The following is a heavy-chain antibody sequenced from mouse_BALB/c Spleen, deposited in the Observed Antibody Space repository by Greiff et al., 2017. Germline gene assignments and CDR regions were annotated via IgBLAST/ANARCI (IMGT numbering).Heavy chain of an antibody. J-gene: IGHJ3*01. CDR3: ARGGEGWFAY. CDR1: GFTFSSYA. CDR2: ISSGGST. V-gene: IGHV5-6-5*01. Sequence: EVQLVESGGGLVKPGGSLKLSCAASGFTFSSYAMSWVRQTPEKRLEWVASISSGGSTYYPDSVKGRFTISRDNARNILYLQMSSLRSEDTAMYYCARGGEGWFAYWGQGTLVTVSA.